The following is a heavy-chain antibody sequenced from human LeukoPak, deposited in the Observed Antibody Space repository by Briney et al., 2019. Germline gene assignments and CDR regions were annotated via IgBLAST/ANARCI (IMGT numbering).Heavy chain of an antibody. Sequence: KPSETLSLTCAVYGGSFGGYYWSWIRQPPGKGLEWIGEINHSGSTNYNPSLKSRVTISVDTSKNQFSLKLSSVTAADTAVYYCARETWIQLWSGRYYYYGMDVWGQGTTVTVSS. J-gene: IGHJ6*02. CDR2: INHSGST. V-gene: IGHV4-34*01. CDR3: ARETWIQLWSGRYYYYGMDV. D-gene: IGHD5-18*01. CDR1: GGSFGGYY.